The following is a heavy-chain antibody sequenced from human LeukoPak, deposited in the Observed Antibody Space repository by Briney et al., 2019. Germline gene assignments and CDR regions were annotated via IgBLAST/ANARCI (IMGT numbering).Heavy chain of an antibody. CDR1: GLTFSRYG. D-gene: IGHD3-22*01. J-gene: IGHJ3*02. CDR3: AKVRGGSYLYDAFDI. Sequence: PGGSLRLSCAASGLTFSRYGMSGVREGPGKGLGWVSVISGSGGGTYYAESVQGRFTISRDNSKNTLYLQMNSLRAEDTAVYYCAKVRGGSYLYDAFDIRGQGTMVTVSS. CDR2: ISGSGGGT. V-gene: IGHV3-23*01.